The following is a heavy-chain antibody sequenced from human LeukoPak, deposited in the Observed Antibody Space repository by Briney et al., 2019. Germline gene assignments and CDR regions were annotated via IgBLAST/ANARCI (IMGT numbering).Heavy chain of an antibody. CDR1: GGSFSGYY. J-gene: IGHJ5*02. CDR3: ARRRYYYGSGANWFDP. Sequence: SETLSLTCAVYGGSFSGYYWSWIRQPPGKGLEWIGEINHSGSTNYNPSLKSRVTISVDTSKNQFSLKLSSVTAADTAVYYCARRRYYYGSGANWFDPWGQGTLVTVSS. V-gene: IGHV4-34*01. CDR2: INHSGST. D-gene: IGHD3-10*01.